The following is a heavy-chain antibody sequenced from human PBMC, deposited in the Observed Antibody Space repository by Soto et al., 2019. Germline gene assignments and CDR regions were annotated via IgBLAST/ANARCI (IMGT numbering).Heavy chain of an antibody. CDR3: SRDHQYGFWSGYYPLWGA. V-gene: IGHV1-18*01. Sequence: QVQLVQSGAEVKKPGASVKVSCKASGYTFTSYGISWVRQAPGQGLEWMGGISAYNGNTNYAQKLQGRVNMTTDPSTRTAYMELRSLRSVDTAVYYCSRDHQYGFWSGYYPLWGAWGQGTMVTVSS. D-gene: IGHD3-3*01. CDR2: ISAYNGNT. CDR1: GYTFTSYG. J-gene: IGHJ3*01.